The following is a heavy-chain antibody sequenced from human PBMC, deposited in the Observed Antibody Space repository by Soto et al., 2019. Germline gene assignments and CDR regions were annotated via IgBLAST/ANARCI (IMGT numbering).Heavy chain of an antibody. CDR3: ARCASVDADDD. Sequence: WGSLRLSCAASGFTFNNYAMNWFRQAPGKGLEWVSTVSGSASTSYSADSVKGRFTISRDNSKSSLYLQMNSLRAEDTAGYYCARCASVDADDDWGQ. CDR2: VSGSASTS. V-gene: IGHV3-23*01. J-gene: IGHJ4*02. CDR1: GFTFNNYA.